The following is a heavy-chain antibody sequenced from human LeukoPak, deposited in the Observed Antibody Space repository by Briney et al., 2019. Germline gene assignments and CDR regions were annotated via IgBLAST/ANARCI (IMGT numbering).Heavy chain of an antibody. V-gene: IGHV1-2*02. D-gene: IGHD2-15*01. CDR3: ARWTNGDSRGGNCYRDAFDV. J-gene: IGHJ3*01. Sequence: ASVKVSCKASGFTFTDYYIHWVRQAPGQGPEWMGWINTKSGGTNRAQKFQGRVTMTRDTSISTAYMELSRLRSDDTAVYHCARWTNGDSRGGNCYRDAFDVWGQGTVVTVSS. CDR2: INTKSGGT. CDR1: GFTFTDYY.